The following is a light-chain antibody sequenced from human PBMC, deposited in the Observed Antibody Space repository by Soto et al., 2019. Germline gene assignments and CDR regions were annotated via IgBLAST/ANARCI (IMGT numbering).Light chain of an antibody. Sequence: DIVMTQSPDSLAVSLGERATINCKSSQSVLYSSNNKNYLAWYQQKPGQPPKLLIYWASTRESGVPDRFSGSGSGTDFTITISSLQADDVAVYYCQHYYSTPLTFGGGTRVEIK. J-gene: IGKJ4*01. CDR2: WAS. V-gene: IGKV4-1*01. CDR1: QSVLYSSNNKNY. CDR3: QHYYSTPLT.